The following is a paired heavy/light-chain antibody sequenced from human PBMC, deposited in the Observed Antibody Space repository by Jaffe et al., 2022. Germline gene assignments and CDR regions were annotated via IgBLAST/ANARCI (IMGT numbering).Heavy chain of an antibody. CDR1: GFTFSSYW. Sequence: EVQLVESGGGLVQPGGSLRLSCAASGFTFSSYWMHWVRQAPGKGLVWVSRINSDGSSTSYADSVKGRFTISRDNAKNTLYLQMNSLRAEDTAVYYCARVSPTSPYDYIWGSYRYTDAFDIWGQGTMVTVSS. J-gene: IGHJ3*02. V-gene: IGHV3-74*01. CDR3: ARVSPTSPYDYIWGSYRYTDAFDI. D-gene: IGHD3-16*02. CDR2: INSDGSST.
Light chain of an antibody. CDR2: EGS. CDR1: SSDVGSYNL. J-gene: IGLJ2*01. V-gene: IGLV2-23*01. Sequence: QSALTQPASVSGSPGQSITISCTGTSSDVGSYNLVSWYQQHPGKAPKLMIYEGSKRPSGVSNRFSGSKSGNTASLTISGLQAEDEADYYCCSYAGSSTFGDVVFGGGTKLTVL. CDR3: CSYAGSSTFGDVV.